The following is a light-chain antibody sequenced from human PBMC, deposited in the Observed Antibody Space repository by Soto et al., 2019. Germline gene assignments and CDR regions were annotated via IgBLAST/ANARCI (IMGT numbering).Light chain of an antibody. CDR1: QSISSW. CDR2: DAS. CDR3: QRYNSQCT. J-gene: IGKJ4*01. V-gene: IGKV1-5*01. Sequence: DIQMTQSPSTPSASVGDRVTITFRASQSISSWLAWYQQTPGKAPKLLIYDASSLEGVVPTLLSGSGSGTVFPLTISRLQPDFSATYCCQRYNSQCTFGRGTKVDIK.